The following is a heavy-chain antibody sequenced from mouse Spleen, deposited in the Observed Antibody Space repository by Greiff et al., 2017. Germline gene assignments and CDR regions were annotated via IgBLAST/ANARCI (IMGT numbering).Heavy chain of an antibody. V-gene: IGHV1-42*01. CDR1: GYSFTGYY. Sequence: VQLQQSGPELVKPGASVKISCKASGYSFTGYYMNWVKQSPEKSLEWIGEINPSTGGTTYNQKFKAKATLTVDKSSSTAYMQLKSLTSEDSAVYYCASDDGYWGQGTTLTVSS. D-gene: IGHD2-3*01. CDR3: ASDDGY. CDR2: INPSTGGT. J-gene: IGHJ2*01.